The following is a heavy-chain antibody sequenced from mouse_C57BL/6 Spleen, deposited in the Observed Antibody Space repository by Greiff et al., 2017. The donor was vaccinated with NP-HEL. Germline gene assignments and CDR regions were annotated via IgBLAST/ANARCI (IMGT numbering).Heavy chain of an antibody. D-gene: IGHD3-3*01. V-gene: IGHV1-59*01. CDR1: GYTFTSYW. CDR3: ARGLVQENYFDY. J-gene: IGHJ2*01. CDR2: IDPADSYT. Sequence: QVQLQQPGAELVRPGTSVKLSCKASGYTFTSYWMHWVKQRPGQGLEWIGVIDPADSYTNYNQKFKGKATLTVDTSSSTAYMQLSSLTSEDSAVYYCARGLVQENYFDYWGQGTTLTVSS.